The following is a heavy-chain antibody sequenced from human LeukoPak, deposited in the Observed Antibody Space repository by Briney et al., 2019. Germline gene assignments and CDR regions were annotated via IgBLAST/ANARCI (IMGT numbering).Heavy chain of an antibody. CDR2: IRSKANSYAT. J-gene: IGHJ4*02. V-gene: IGHV3-73*01. CDR1: GFTFSGSA. Sequence: GGSLRLSCAASGFTFSGSAMHWVRQASGKGLEWVGRIRSKANSYATAYAASVKGRFTISRDNSKNTLYLQMNSLRAEDTAVYYCAKHDFWSGYYQYYFDYWGQGTLVTVSS. D-gene: IGHD3-3*01. CDR3: AKHDFWSGYYQYYFDY.